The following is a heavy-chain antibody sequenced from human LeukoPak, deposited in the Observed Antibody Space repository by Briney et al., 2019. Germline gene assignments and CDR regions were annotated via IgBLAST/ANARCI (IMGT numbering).Heavy chain of an antibody. Sequence: KPSETLSLTCTVSGGSISSYYWSWLRQPPGKGLEWIGYIYTSGSTNYNPSLKSRVTISVDTSKNQFSLKLSSVTAADTAVYYCARQPRGYYDSSGYYPFFDYWGQGTLVTVSS. J-gene: IGHJ4*02. CDR2: IYTSGST. CDR1: GGSISSYY. V-gene: IGHV4-4*09. D-gene: IGHD3-22*01. CDR3: ARQPRGYYDSSGYYPFFDY.